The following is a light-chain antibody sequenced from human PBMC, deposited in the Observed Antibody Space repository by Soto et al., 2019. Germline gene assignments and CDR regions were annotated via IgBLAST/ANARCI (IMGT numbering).Light chain of an antibody. Sequence: QSVLTQPPSVSGAPGQRVTISCTGSSSNIGAGYDVHWYQQLPGTAPKLLIYGNSNRPXXXXXXXXXXXXXXXXXXXITGXQAEDEADYYCQSYDSSLSGSHVFGTGTKVTVL. J-gene: IGLJ1*01. CDR3: QSYDSSLSGSHV. V-gene: IGLV1-40*01. CDR1: SSNIGAGYD. CDR2: GNS.